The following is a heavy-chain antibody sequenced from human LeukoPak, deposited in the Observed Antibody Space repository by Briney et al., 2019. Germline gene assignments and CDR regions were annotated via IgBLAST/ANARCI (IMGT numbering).Heavy chain of an antibody. J-gene: IGHJ4*02. CDR1: GYTFTSYG. D-gene: IGHD3-10*01. Sequence: ASVKVSCKASGYTFTSYGISWVRQAPGQELEWMGWISAYNGNTNYTQKLQGRVTMTTDTSTSTAYMELRSLRSDDAAVYYCARDSPKLLYSLDYWGQGTLVTVSS. CDR3: ARDSPKLLYSLDY. V-gene: IGHV1-18*01. CDR2: ISAYNGNT.